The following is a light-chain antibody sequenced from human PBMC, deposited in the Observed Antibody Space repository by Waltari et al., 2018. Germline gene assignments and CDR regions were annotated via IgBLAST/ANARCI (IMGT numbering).Light chain of an antibody. Sequence: QFVLTQPPSASGTPGQRFTISCSGGRSNRGSNTVTWYQQLPGTAPKLLVSSNNQRSSGFPDLFSGSKSGSSASLAISGLQSVDEADYYCAAWDDSLNGVVVGGGTKLTVL. CDR2: SNN. CDR3: AAWDDSLNGVV. J-gene: IGLJ2*01. CDR1: RSNRGSNT. V-gene: IGLV1-44*01.